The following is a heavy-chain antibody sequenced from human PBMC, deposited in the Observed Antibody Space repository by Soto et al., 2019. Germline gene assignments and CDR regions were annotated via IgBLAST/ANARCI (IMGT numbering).Heavy chain of an antibody. CDR1: GYTFTRYD. CDR3: ARGVYYYDSSGYYYFDY. Sequence: ASVKVSCKASGYTFTRYDINWVRQATGQGLEWMGWMNPNSGNTGYAQKFQGRVTMTRNTSISTAYMELSSLRSEDTAVYYCARGVYYYDSSGYYYFDYWGQGTLVTVSS. D-gene: IGHD3-22*01. V-gene: IGHV1-8*01. CDR2: MNPNSGNT. J-gene: IGHJ4*02.